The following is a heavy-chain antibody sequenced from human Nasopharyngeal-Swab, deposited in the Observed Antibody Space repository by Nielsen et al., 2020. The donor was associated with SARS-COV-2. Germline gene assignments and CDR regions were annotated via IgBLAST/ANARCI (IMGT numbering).Heavy chain of an antibody. D-gene: IGHD4-23*01. CDR2: IYYSGST. V-gene: IGHV4-39*07. J-gene: IGHJ2*01. Sequence: SETLSLTCTVSGGSISSSSYYWGWIRQPPGKGLEWIGNIYYSGSTYYNPSLKSRVTISVDTSKNQFSLKLNSVTAADTAVHYCARERASWTVAGGYFDLWGRGTLVTVSS. CDR3: ARERASWTVAGGYFDL. CDR1: GGSISSSSYY.